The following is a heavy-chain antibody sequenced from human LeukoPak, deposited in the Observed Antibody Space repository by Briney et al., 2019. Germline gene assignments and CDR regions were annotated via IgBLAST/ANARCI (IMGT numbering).Heavy chain of an antibody. Sequence: GASVTVSFKASGYTFTGYYMHWVRQAPGQGLEWMGWINPNSGGTNYAQKFQGRVTMTRDTSISTAYMELSRLSSDDTAVYYCARAAAAGQFDYWGQGSLVTVSS. J-gene: IGHJ4*02. D-gene: IGHD6-13*01. CDR2: INPNSGGT. CDR1: GYTFTGYY. CDR3: ARAAAAGQFDY. V-gene: IGHV1-2*02.